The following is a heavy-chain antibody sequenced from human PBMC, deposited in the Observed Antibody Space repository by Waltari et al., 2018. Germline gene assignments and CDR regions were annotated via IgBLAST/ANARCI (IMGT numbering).Heavy chain of an antibody. CDR2: ILPSGGT. V-gene: IGHV4-34*01. CDR1: SGSFSGFH. D-gene: IGHD2-21*02. CDR3: ARGGDCGGDCVLGY. Sequence: SGSFSGFHWSWLRQPPGQGLEWIGEILPSGGTNYNPSLKSRVTMSVDTFKNQFSLKVVSVDAADTAVYYCARGGDCGGDCVLGYWGQGTLVTVSS. J-gene: IGHJ4*02.